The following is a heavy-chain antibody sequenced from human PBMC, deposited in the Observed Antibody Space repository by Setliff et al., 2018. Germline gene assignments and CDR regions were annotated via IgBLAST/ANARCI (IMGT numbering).Heavy chain of an antibody. CDR1: NGSVSTTSHY. CDR2: VYYSGYT. CDR3: ARVDFTMLQGVLGH. Sequence: SETLSLTCTVSNGSVSTTSHYWGWVRQPPGKGLEWIGSVYYSGYTYYSPSLESRVAISVDTSKNQFSLKVNSVTAADTAVYYCARVDFTMLQGVLGHWGRGTLVTVSS. V-gene: IGHV4-39*07. D-gene: IGHD3-10*01. J-gene: IGHJ1*01.